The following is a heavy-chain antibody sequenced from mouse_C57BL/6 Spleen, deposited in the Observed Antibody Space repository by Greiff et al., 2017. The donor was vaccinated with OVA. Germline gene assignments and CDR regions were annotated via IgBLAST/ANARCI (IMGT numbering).Heavy chain of an antibody. CDR1: GYTFTSYW. CDR2: IHPNSGST. CDR3: ARGRWLPHYFDY. Sequence: VQLQQPGAELVKPGASVKLSCKASGYTFTSYWMHWVKQRPGQGLEWIGMIHPNSGSTNYNEKFKSKATLTVDKSSSTAYMQLSSLTSEDSAVYYCARGRWLPHYFDYWGQGTTLTVSS. J-gene: IGHJ2*01. V-gene: IGHV1-64*01. D-gene: IGHD2-3*01.